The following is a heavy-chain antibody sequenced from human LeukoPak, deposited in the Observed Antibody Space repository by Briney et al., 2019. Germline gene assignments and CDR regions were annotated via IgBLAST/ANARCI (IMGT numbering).Heavy chain of an antibody. CDR2: IYHSGST. D-gene: IGHD3-10*01. V-gene: IGHV4-38-2*02. CDR3: ASFRYYYGSGSYIFDY. J-gene: IGHJ4*02. CDR1: GYSISSGYY. Sequence: PSETLSLTCTVSGYSISSGYYWGWIRQPPGKGLEWIGSIYHSGSTYYNPSLKSRVTISVDTSKNQFSLKLSSVTAADTAVYYCASFRYYYGSGSYIFDYWGQGTLVTVSS.